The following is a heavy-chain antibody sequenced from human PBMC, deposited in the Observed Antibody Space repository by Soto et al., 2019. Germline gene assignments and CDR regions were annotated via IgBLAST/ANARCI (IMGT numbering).Heavy chain of an antibody. CDR3: ARLDYHGSGSPNWFHP. CDR2: IYYSGST. Sequence: SETLSLTCTVSGGSISSYYWSWIRQPPGKGLEWIGYIYYSGSTNYNPSLKSRVTISVDTSKNQFSLKLSSVTAADTAVYYCARLDYHGSGSPNWFHPWGQGTLLTVS. CDR1: GGSISSYY. D-gene: IGHD3-10*01. J-gene: IGHJ5*02. V-gene: IGHV4-59*08.